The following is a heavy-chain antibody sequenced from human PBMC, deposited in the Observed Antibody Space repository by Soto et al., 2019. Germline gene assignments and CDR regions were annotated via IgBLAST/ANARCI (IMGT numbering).Heavy chain of an antibody. CDR3: AREHRSGWSGY. J-gene: IGHJ4*02. V-gene: IGHV1-58*02. D-gene: IGHD6-19*01. CDR2: MVVGSGNT. Sequence: PVKVSCKASGFTFTSSAMQWVRQARGQRLEWMGWMVVGSGNTNYAQKFQDRVTMTRNTSISTAYMELSSLRSEDTAVYYCAREHRSGWSGYWGQGNLVTVS. CDR1: GFTFTSSA.